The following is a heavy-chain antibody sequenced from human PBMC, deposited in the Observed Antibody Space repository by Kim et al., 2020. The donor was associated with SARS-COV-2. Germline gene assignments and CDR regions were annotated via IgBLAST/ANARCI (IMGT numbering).Heavy chain of an antibody. CDR1: GYTFTSYG. CDR3: ARDHSSSWYNKVNWFDP. D-gene: IGHD6-13*01. V-gene: IGHV1-18*01. J-gene: IGHJ5*02. CDR2: ISAYNGNT. Sequence: ASVKVSCKASGYTFTSYGISWVRQAPGQGLEWMGWISAYNGNTNYAQKLQGRVTMTTDTSTSTAYMELRSLRSDDTAVYYCARDHSSSWYNKVNWFDPWGQGTLVTVSS.